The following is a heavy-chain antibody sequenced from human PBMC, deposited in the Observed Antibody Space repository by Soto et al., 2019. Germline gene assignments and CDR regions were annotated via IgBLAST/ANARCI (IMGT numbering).Heavy chain of an antibody. CDR1: GFTFSTSA. CDR3: ARDVRAVTGYYYYGMDV. J-gene: IGHJ6*02. D-gene: IGHD6-19*01. V-gene: IGHV3-30-3*01. CDR2: ISYDAINK. Sequence: PGGSLRLSCAASGFTFSTSAMYWVRQGPGKGLEWVALISYDAINKYYADSVKGRFTISRDNSKNTLYLQMSSLRAEDTAVYYCARDVRAVTGYYYYGMDVWGQGTTVTVSS.